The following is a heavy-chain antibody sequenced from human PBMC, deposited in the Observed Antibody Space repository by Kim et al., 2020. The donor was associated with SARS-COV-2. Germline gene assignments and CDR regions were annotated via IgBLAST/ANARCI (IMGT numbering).Heavy chain of an antibody. Sequence: VKSRLTNSGDNSKNTRYLKMNSLRAEDTAVYYCAKAAVPVYYDSSGHFDYWGQGTLVTVSS. CDR3: AKAAVPVYYDSSGHFDY. J-gene: IGHJ4*02. D-gene: IGHD3-22*01. V-gene: IGHV3-23*02.